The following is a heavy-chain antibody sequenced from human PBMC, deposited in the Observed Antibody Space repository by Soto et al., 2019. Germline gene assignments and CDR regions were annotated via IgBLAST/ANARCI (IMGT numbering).Heavy chain of an antibody. J-gene: IGHJ4*02. Sequence: EVQLLESGGGLVQPGGSLRLSCAASGFTFSSYAMSWVRQAPGKGLEWVSAISGSGGSTYYADSVKGRFTISRDNSKNTLYLQMHSLRAEDTAVYYCAKDPLTGYCSGGSCYPFDYWGQGTLVTVSS. CDR1: GFTFSSYA. CDR2: ISGSGGST. CDR3: AKDPLTGYCSGGSCYPFDY. V-gene: IGHV3-23*01. D-gene: IGHD2-15*01.